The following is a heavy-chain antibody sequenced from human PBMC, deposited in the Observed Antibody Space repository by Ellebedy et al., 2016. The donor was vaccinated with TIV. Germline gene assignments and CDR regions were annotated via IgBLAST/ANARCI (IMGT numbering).Heavy chain of an antibody. Sequence: MPSETLSLTCTVSGGSIGAYYWSWIRQPPGKGLEWIGYAYYSGSTNYSPSLKSRVTISVDTSKNQFSLKLSSVTAADTAVYYCARDTTDYYYGSGSYYKWFDPWGQGTLVTVSS. D-gene: IGHD3-10*01. J-gene: IGHJ5*02. CDR1: GGSIGAYY. CDR2: AYYSGST. V-gene: IGHV4-59*01. CDR3: ARDTTDYYYGSGSYYKWFDP.